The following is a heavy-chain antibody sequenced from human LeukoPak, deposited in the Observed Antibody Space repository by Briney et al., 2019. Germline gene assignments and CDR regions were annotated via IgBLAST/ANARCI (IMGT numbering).Heavy chain of an antibody. CDR3: ARRSGSMYYYGMDV. V-gene: IGHV1-2*06. CDR2: INPDSGGT. J-gene: IGHJ6*02. Sequence: APVKVSCKASGYTFTGYYMHWVRQAPGQGLEWMGRINPDSGGTNYAQKFQGRVTMTRDTSISTAYMELRSLRSDDTAVYYCARRSGSMYYYGMDVWGQGTTVTVSS. D-gene: IGHD1-26*01. CDR1: GYTFTGYY.